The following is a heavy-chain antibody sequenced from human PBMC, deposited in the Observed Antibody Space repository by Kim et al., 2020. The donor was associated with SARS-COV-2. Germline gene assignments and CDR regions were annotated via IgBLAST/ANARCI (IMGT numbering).Heavy chain of an antibody. V-gene: IGHV3-72*01. D-gene: IGHD3-10*01. J-gene: IGHJ4*02. Sequence: YAASVKGRFTISRDDSKNSLYLQMNSLKTEDTAVYYCASLGFGELLPFDYWGQGTLVTVSS. CDR3: ASLGFGELLPFDY.